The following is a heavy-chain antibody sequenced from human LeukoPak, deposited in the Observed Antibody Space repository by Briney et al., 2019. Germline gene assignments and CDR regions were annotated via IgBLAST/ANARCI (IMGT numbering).Heavy chain of an antibody. Sequence: SETLSLTCTVSGGSISSYYWSWIRQPPGKGLEWIGRIYTSGSTNYNPSLKSRVTISIDTSKIQFSLKLSSVTAADTAVYYCARAYSSGWGGWFDPWGQGTLVTVSS. D-gene: IGHD6-19*01. CDR2: IYTSGST. V-gene: IGHV4-4*07. CDR3: ARAYSSGWGGWFDP. J-gene: IGHJ5*02. CDR1: GGSISSYY.